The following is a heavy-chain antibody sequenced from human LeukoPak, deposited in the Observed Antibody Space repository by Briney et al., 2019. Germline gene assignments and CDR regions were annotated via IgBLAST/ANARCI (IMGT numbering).Heavy chain of an antibody. Sequence: SETLSLTCTVSGGSISSSSYYWGWIRQPPGKGLEWIGSIYYSGSTYYNPSLMSRVTISVDTSKNKFSLKLSSVTAADTAVSYCARALVATIVWDAFDIWGQGTMVTVSP. CDR3: ARALVATIVWDAFDI. J-gene: IGHJ3*02. CDR2: IYYSGST. V-gene: IGHV4-39*01. CDR1: GGSISSSSYY. D-gene: IGHD5-12*01.